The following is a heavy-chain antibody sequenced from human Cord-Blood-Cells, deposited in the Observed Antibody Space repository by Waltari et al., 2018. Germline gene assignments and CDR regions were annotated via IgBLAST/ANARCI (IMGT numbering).Heavy chain of an antibody. V-gene: IGHV4-39*01. D-gene: IGHD4-17*01. Sequence: QLQLQESGPGLVKPSETLSLTCTVSGGSISSSSYYWGWIRQPPGKGLEWIGSIYYCGSTYYNPSLKSRVTISVDTSKNQFSLKLSSVTAADTAVYYCASRLIYGDYVGPDYWGQGTLVTVSS. CDR1: GGSISSSSYY. CDR2: IYYCGST. CDR3: ASRLIYGDYVGPDY. J-gene: IGHJ4*02.